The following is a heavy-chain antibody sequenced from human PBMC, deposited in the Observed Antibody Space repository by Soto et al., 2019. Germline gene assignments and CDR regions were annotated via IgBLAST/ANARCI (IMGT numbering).Heavy chain of an antibody. CDR1: GFTFSSYG. CDR3: ARAPRGVTIFGVDPIDY. D-gene: IGHD3-3*01. J-gene: IGHJ4*02. CDR2: IWYDGSNK. Sequence: GGSLRLSCAASGFTFSSYGMHWVRQAPCKGLEWVAVIWYDGSNKYYADSVKGRFTISRDNSKNTLYLQMNSLRAEDTAVYYCARAPRGVTIFGVDPIDYWGQGTLVTVS. V-gene: IGHV3-33*01.